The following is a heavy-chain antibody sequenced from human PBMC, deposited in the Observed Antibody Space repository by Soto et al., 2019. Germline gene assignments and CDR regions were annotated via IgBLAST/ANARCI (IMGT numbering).Heavy chain of an antibody. CDR3: ARPVLPAAPEYFQH. J-gene: IGHJ1*01. CDR1: GFTFSSYW. D-gene: IGHD2-2*01. CDR2: IKQDGSEK. Sequence: ESGGGLVQPGGSLRLSCAASGFTFSSYWMSWVRQAPGKGLEWVANIKQDGSEKYYVDSVKGRFTISRDNAKNSLYLQMNSLRAEDTAVYYCARPVLPAAPEYFQHWGQGTLVTVSS. V-gene: IGHV3-7*03.